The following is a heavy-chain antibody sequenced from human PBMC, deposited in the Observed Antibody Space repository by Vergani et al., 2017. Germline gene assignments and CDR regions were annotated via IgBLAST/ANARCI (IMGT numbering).Heavy chain of an antibody. CDR1: GFTFSSYS. D-gene: IGHD6-6*01. Sequence: EVQLVESGGGLVQPGGSLRLSCAASGFTFSSYSMNWVRQAPGKGLEWVSYISSSSSTIYYADSVKGRFTISRDNAKNSLYLQMNSLRAEDTAVYYCARGAVAAPAHYMDVWGKGTTVTVSS. J-gene: IGHJ6*03. V-gene: IGHV3-48*01. CDR2: ISSSSSTI. CDR3: ARGAVAAPAHYMDV.